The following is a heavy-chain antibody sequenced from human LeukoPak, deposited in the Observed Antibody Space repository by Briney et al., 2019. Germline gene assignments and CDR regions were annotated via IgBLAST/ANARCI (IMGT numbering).Heavy chain of an antibody. CDR3: ARDRGRVPAAFLNWFDP. CDR1: GGSISSYY. Sequence: SETLSLTCTVSGGSISSYYWSWIRQPPGKGLEWIGYIYYSGSTNYNPSLKSRVTISVDTSKNQFSLKLSSVTAADTAVYYCARDRGRVPAAFLNWFDPWGQGTLDTVSS. D-gene: IGHD2-2*01. V-gene: IGHV4-59*01. J-gene: IGHJ5*02. CDR2: IYYSGST.